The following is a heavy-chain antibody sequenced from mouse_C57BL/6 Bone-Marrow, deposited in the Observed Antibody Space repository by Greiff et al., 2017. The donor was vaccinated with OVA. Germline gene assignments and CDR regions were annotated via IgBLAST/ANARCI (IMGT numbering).Heavy chain of an antibody. D-gene: IGHD1-1*01. CDR3: ATLLRGNDFDY. J-gene: IGHJ2*01. CDR1: GYTFTSYG. V-gene: IGHV1-81*01. Sequence: QVQLQQSGAELARPGASVKLSCKASGYTFTSYGISWVKQRPGQGLEWIGEIYPRSGNTYYNEKFKGKATLTADKSSSTAYMELRSLTSEDSAVYFCATLLRGNDFDYWGQGTTLTVSS. CDR2: IYPRSGNT.